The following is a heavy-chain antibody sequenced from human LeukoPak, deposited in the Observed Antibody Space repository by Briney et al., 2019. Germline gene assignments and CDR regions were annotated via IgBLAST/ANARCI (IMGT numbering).Heavy chain of an antibody. CDR2: IRYDGSNK. CDR3: AKDYWDYGDYSPLPPADY. Sequence: GGSLRLSCAASGFTFSSYGMHWVRQAPGKGLEWVAFIRYDGSNKYYADSVKGRFTISRDNSKNTLYPQMNSLRAEDTAVYYCAKDYWDYGDYSPLPPADYWGQGTLVTVSS. D-gene: IGHD4-17*01. CDR1: GFTFSSYG. J-gene: IGHJ4*02. V-gene: IGHV3-30*02.